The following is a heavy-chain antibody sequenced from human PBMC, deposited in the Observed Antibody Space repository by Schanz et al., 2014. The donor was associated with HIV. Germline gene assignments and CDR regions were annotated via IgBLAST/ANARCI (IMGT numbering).Heavy chain of an antibody. CDR3: AREASLEWLYVVDV. V-gene: IGHV3-74*01. CDR1: GFTFSTSW. J-gene: IGHJ6*02. CDR2: ISSDGSST. D-gene: IGHD3-3*01. Sequence: VQLVESGGGVVQPGGSLRLSCAASGFTFSTSWMHWVRQAPGKGLVWVSRISSDGSSTSYADSVKGRFTISRDNAKNTLYLQTNSLRGEDTAVYYCAREASLEWLYVVDVWGQGTTVTVSS.